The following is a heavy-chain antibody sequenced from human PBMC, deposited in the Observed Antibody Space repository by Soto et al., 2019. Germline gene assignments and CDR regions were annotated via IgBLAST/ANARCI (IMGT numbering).Heavy chain of an antibody. J-gene: IGHJ6*03. V-gene: IGHV1-18*01. D-gene: IGHD4-4*01. CDR1: GYTFTSYG. CDR2: ISSYNGNT. CDR3: ARYSNYYYYYMAV. Sequence: QVQLVQSGAEVQKPGASVKVSCKASGYTFTSYGITWVRQAPGQGLEWMGWISSYNGNTNYAQKLQDRVTMTTDPSTSTAYRKVRSLRTDDTAVYYCARYSNYYYYYMAVWGKGTTVTVSS.